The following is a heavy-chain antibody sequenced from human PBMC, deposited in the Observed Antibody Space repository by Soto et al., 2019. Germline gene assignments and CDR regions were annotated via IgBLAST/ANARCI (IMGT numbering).Heavy chain of an antibody. Sequence: QVQLVQSGAEVKKPGSSVKVSCKASGGDCSGCTSTWVLRAPGQGLEWMGRIIPNLDLANYAQSFQGRVTITADKFTNTVYMEMSSLTSEDTAVYYCARGTTVTLQIWGQGTLVTVSS. CDR3: ARGTTVTLQI. J-gene: IGHJ4*02. V-gene: IGHV1-69*02. CDR1: GGDCSGCT. CDR2: IIPNLDLA. D-gene: IGHD4-17*01.